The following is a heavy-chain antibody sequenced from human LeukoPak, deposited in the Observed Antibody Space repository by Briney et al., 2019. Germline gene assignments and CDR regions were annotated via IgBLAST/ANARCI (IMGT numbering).Heavy chain of an antibody. Sequence: PGRSLRLSCAASGFTFDDYAMHWVRQAPGKGLEWVSGISWNSGSIGYADSVEGRFTISRDNAKNSLYLQMNSLRAEDTALYYCAKVFDLTGYYGMDVWGLGTTVTVSS. CDR1: GFTFDDYA. CDR2: ISWNSGSI. V-gene: IGHV3-9*01. CDR3: AKVFDLTGYYGMDV. D-gene: IGHD3-10*02. J-gene: IGHJ6*02.